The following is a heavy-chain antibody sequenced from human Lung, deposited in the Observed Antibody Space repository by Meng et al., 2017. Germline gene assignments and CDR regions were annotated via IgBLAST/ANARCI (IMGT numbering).Heavy chain of an antibody. CDR3: VRSSAWVRTGFDP. Sequence: RGLGKPSVALSLPCSVSGRSISTSGTFCASIRQTPGKGLGWIGNIGHSGFTYYTPSLKSRVDASLDPTKSQFSLMLTSVTGADTAVYYCVRSSAWVRTGFDPWGQGTLVTVSS. CDR1: GRSISTSGTF. V-gene: IGHV4-39*01. CDR2: IGHSGFT. J-gene: IGHJ5*02. D-gene: IGHD6-19*01.